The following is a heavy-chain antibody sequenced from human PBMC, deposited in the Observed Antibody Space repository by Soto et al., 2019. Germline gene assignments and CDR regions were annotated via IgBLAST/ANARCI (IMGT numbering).Heavy chain of an antibody. J-gene: IGHJ3*02. D-gene: IGHD3-16*01. Sequence: GGSLRLSCAASGFTFSSYAMSWVRQAPGKGLEWVSAISGSGGSTYYADSVKGRFTISRDNSKNQFSLQLNSVTPEDTAVYYCARGQSPGWGSSDAFDIWGKGTMVTVSS. CDR1: GFTFSSYA. CDR3: ARGQSPGWGSSDAFDI. V-gene: IGHV3-23*01. CDR2: ISGSGGST.